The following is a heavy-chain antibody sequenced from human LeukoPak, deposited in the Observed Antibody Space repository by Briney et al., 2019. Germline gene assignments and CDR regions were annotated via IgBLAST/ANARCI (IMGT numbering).Heavy chain of an antibody. J-gene: IGHJ4*02. Sequence: GGSPRLSCAASGFTVSSNYMSWVRQAPGKGLEWVSVIYSGGSTYYADSVKGRFTISRDNSKNTLYLQMNSLRAEDTAVYYCARDPYYYGSGSYGYWGQGTLVTVSS. CDR2: IYSGGST. V-gene: IGHV3-53*01. D-gene: IGHD3-10*01. CDR1: GFTVSSNY. CDR3: ARDPYYYGSGSYGY.